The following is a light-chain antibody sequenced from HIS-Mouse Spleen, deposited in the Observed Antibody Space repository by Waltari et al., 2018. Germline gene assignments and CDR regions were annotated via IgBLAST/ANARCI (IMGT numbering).Light chain of an antibody. V-gene: IGLV3-10*01. CDR3: YSTDSSGNHRV. Sequence: SYELTQPPSVSVSPGQTARITCAGDAFPKKYADWYQQKSGQAPVLVIDEDSKRPSGIPERFSGSSSGTMATLTISGAQVEDEADYYCYSTDSSGNHRVFGGGTKLTVL. J-gene: IGLJ2*01. CDR2: EDS. CDR1: AFPKKY.